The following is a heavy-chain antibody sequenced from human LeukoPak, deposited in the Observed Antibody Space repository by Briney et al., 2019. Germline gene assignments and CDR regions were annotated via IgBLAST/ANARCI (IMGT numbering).Heavy chain of an antibody. V-gene: IGHV1-2*02. J-gene: IGHJ4*02. CDR2: INPNSGGT. CDR3: ARDGGGCTFDF. CDR1: GYTFTGSY. D-gene: IGHD3-16*01. Sequence: ASVKVSFKASGYTFTGSYVHWVQQAPGQGLEWMGWINPNSGGTNYAQKFQGRVTMTRDTSISTAYMELSRLQSDDTAVYYCARDGGGCTFDFWGQGNLATVSS.